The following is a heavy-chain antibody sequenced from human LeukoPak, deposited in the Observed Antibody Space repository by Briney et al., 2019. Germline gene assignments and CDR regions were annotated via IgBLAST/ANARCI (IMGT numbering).Heavy chain of an antibody. J-gene: IGHJ3*02. Sequence: GGSLRLSCAASGFTFSSYWMSWVRQAPGKGLEWVANIKQDGSEKYYVDSVKGRFTISRDNAKNSLYLQMNSLRAEDTALYYCAKVLRGPGGTFDIWGQGTMVTVSS. CDR2: IKQDGSEK. CDR3: AKVLRGPGGTFDI. V-gene: IGHV3-7*03. D-gene: IGHD3-3*01. CDR1: GFTFSSYW.